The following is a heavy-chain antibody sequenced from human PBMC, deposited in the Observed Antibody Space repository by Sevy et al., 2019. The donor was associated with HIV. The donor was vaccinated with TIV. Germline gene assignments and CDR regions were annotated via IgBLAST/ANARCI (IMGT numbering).Heavy chain of an antibody. D-gene: IGHD3-10*01. V-gene: IGHV5-51*01. Sequence: GESLKISCKGSGYSFTSYWIGWVRQMPGKGLEWMGIIYPGDSDTRYSPSFQGQVTISADKSISTAYLQWSSLKASDTAMYYCARLVGWFREPKRNYCYYYGMDVWGQGTTVTVSS. J-gene: IGHJ6*02. CDR3: ARLVGWFREPKRNYCYYYGMDV. CDR1: GYSFTSYW. CDR2: IYPGDSDT.